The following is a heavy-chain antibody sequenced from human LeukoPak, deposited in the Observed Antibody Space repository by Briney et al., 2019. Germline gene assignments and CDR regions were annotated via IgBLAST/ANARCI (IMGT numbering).Heavy chain of an antibody. CDR1: GGSFSGYY. D-gene: IGHD3-22*01. CDR3: ARVRDSSGYYLTGRHAFDI. CDR2: INHSGST. Sequence: PSETLSLTCAVYGGSFSGYYWSWTRQPPGKGLEWIGEINHSGSTNYNPSLKSRVTISVDTSKNQFSLKLSSVTAADTAVYYCARVRDSSGYYLTGRHAFDIWGQGTMVTVSS. J-gene: IGHJ3*02. V-gene: IGHV4-34*01.